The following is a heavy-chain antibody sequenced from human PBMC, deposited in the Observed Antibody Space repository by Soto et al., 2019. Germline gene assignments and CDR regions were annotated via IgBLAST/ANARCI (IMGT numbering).Heavy chain of an antibody. CDR2: ILVGGST. Sequence: PVGSLRLSCAVSGFICSSYDMSWVRQAPGKGLEWVSTILVGGSTHYEDSVKGRFTISRDTSKSTVYLQMNSLTAGDTAFYYCAKATATSGGAFEIYGQGTMVTVSS. CDR3: AKATATSGGAFEI. D-gene: IGHD1-1*01. J-gene: IGHJ3*02. CDR1: GFICSSYD. V-gene: IGHV3-23*01.